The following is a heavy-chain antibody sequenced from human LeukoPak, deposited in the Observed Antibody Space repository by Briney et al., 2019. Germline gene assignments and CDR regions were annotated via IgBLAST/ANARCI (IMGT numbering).Heavy chain of an antibody. CDR3: ARDYRDIIVVPAASDYYYYYYMDV. CDR2: INHSGST. Sequence: SETLSLTCAVYGGSFSGYYWSWIRQPPGKGLEWIGEINHSGSTNYNPSLKSRVTISVDTSKNQFSLKLSSVTAADTAVYYCARDYRDIIVVPAASDYYYYYYMDVWGKGTTATVSS. CDR1: GGSFSGYY. J-gene: IGHJ6*03. V-gene: IGHV4-34*01. D-gene: IGHD2-2*01.